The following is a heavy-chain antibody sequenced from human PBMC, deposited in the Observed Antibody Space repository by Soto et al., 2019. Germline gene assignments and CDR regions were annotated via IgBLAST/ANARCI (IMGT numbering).Heavy chain of an antibody. CDR3: ARDRDILTGYPGYGMDV. D-gene: IGHD3-9*01. J-gene: IGHJ6*02. CDR1: GFTFSSYG. Sequence: QVQLVESGGGVVQPGRSLRLSCAASGFTFSSYGMHWVRQAPGKGLEWVAVIWYDGSNKYYADSVKGRFTISRDNSKNTLDLQMNSLRAEDTAVYYCARDRDILTGYPGYGMDVWGQGTTVTVSS. V-gene: IGHV3-33*01. CDR2: IWYDGSNK.